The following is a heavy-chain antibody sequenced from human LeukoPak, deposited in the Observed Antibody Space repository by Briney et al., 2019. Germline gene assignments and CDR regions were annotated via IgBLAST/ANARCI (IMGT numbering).Heavy chain of an antibody. J-gene: IGHJ4*02. CDR3: ARGIDEGLYLNY. CDR2: MNRDGGEV. D-gene: IGHD3-3*01. CDR1: GFPFAPFW. Sequence: PGGSLRLSSAASGFPFAPFWMTCVRHAPGKGSEFLASMNRDGGEVAYGNSVRGRFTISRDNAKNSLYLQMYSLRAEDTAVYYWARGIDEGLYLNYWGQGALVTVSS. V-gene: IGHV3-7*04.